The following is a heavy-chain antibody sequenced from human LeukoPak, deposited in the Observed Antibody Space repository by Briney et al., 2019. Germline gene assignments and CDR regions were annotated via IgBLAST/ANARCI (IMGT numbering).Heavy chain of an antibody. CDR1: GFTYSSYA. CDR2: ISGSGGST. CDR3: AKDRGGTMVRGVIIAFDY. Sequence: GGALRLSCAASGFTYSSYAMSWVHQAPGKVLEWVSAISGSGGSTYYADSVKGRFTISRDNSKNTLYLQMNSLRAEDTAVYYCAKDRGGTMVRGVIIAFDYWGQGTLVTVSS. D-gene: IGHD3-10*01. V-gene: IGHV3-23*01. J-gene: IGHJ4*02.